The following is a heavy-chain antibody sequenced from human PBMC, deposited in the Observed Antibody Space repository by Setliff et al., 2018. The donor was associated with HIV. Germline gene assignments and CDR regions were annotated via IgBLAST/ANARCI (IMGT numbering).Heavy chain of an antibody. D-gene: IGHD6-19*01. Sequence: GGSLRLSCAASGFTFSSYSMNWVRQAPGKGLEWVSYISSSSSTIYYADSVKGRFTISRDNAKNSLYLQMNSLRAEDTAVYYCARDPGYSSGRYGLYCYYYMDVWGKGTTVTVS. CDR2: ISSSSSTI. CDR3: ARDPGYSSGRYGLYCYYYMDV. J-gene: IGHJ6*03. CDR1: GFTFSSYS. V-gene: IGHV3-48*01.